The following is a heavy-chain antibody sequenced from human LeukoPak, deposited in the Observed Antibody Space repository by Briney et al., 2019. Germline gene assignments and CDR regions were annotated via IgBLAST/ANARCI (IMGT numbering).Heavy chain of an antibody. V-gene: IGHV1-69*13. J-gene: IGHJ4*02. CDR2: IIPIFGTA. Sequence: SVKVSCKASGGTFSSYAISWVRQAPGQGLEWMGGIIPIFGTANYAQKFQGRVTITADESTSTAYMELSSLRSEDTAVYYCARDPSSGSYSEDYWGQGTLVTVSS. CDR1: GGTFSSYA. D-gene: IGHD1-26*01. CDR3: ARDPSSGSYSEDY.